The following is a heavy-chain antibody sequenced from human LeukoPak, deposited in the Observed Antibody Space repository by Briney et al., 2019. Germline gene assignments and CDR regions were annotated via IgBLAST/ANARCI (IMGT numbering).Heavy chain of an antibody. CDR2: IIPIFGTA. Sequence: GASVNVSCKASGGTFSSYAISWVRQAPGQGLEWMGGIIPIFGTANYAQKFHGRVTITADESTSTAYMELSSLRSEDTAVYYCATYYDILTGYYRWGQGTLVTVSS. CDR3: ATYYDILTGYYR. V-gene: IGHV1-69*13. CDR1: GGTFSSYA. J-gene: IGHJ4*02. D-gene: IGHD3-9*01.